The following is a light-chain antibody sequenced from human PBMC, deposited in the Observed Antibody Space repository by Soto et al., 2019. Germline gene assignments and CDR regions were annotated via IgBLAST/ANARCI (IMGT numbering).Light chain of an antibody. CDR3: QQSSSTLA. CDR1: QSISSY. J-gene: IGKJ3*01. V-gene: IGKV1-39*01. CDR2: AAS. Sequence: DIQMTQSPSSLSASVGDRVTITCRASQSISSYLNWYQQKPGKAPNFLIYAASNLQSGVPSRFSGSGSGTEFTLTISSLQPEDFATYYCQQSSSTLAFGPGTKVDIK.